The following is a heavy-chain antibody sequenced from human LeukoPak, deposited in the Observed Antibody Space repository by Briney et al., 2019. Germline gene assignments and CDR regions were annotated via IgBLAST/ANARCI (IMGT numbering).Heavy chain of an antibody. CDR1: GFIFSNYA. D-gene: IGHD4-17*01. CDR3: AKDPNGDYIGTFDI. CDR2: ISGSGDTT. V-gene: IGHV3-23*01. Sequence: GGSLRLSCAASGFIFSNYAMSWVRQAPGKGLECVSVISGSGDTTYYADSVQGRFTISRDNSKNTLYLQMNSLRAEDTAVYYCAKDPNGDYIGTFDIWGQGTMVTVSS. J-gene: IGHJ3*02.